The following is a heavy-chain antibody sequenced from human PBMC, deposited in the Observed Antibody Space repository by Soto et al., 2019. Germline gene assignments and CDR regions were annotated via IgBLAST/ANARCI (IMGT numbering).Heavy chain of an antibody. CDR1: GGTFSSYA. V-gene: IGHV1-69*13. Sequence: GASVKVSCKASGGTFSSYAISWVRQAPGQGLEWMGGIIPIFGTANYAQKFQGRVTITADESKNTLYLQVNSLRAEDTAVYYCAFDYWGHGTLVTVSS. CDR2: IIPIFGTA. J-gene: IGHJ4*01. CDR3: AFDY.